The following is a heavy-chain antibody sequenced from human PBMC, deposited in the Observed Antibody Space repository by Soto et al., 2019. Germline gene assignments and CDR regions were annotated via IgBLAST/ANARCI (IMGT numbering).Heavy chain of an antibody. D-gene: IGHD5-18*01. CDR2: ISAYNGNT. Sequence: ASVKVSCKASGYTFTSYGISWVRQAPGQGLEWMGWISAYNGNTNYAQKLQGRVTMTTDTSTSTAYMELRSLKTEDTAVYYCTTGTWIQLWLPDYWGQGTLVTVSS. CDR1: GYTFTSYG. V-gene: IGHV1-18*01. J-gene: IGHJ4*02. CDR3: TTGTWIQLWLPDY.